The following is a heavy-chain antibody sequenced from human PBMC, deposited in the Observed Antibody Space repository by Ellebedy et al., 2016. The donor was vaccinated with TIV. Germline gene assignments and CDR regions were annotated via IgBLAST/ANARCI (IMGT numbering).Heavy chain of an antibody. V-gene: IGHV1-46*01. CDR1: GYTFTSYY. J-gene: IGHJ4*02. CDR3: AGATVAGDY. D-gene: IGHD6-19*01. CDR2: INPSGGST. Sequence: ASVKVSCXASGYTFTSYYMHWVRQAPGQGLEWMGIINPSGGSTSYAQKFQGRVTMTEDTSTDTAYMELSSLRSEDTAVYYCAGATVAGDYWGQGTLITVSS.